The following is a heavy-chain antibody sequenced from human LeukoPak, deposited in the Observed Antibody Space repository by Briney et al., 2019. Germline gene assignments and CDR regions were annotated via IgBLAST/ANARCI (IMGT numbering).Heavy chain of an antibody. CDR3: ASGEFRHGLQVDY. CDR2: IDTSSSTM. D-gene: IGHD3/OR15-3a*01. J-gene: IGHJ4*02. Sequence: GGSLRLSCAASAFTFSDYSMNWVRQAPGKGLERISYIDTSSSTMYYADSVMGRFTISRDNAKESLYLQMNSLRDEDTAVYYCASGEFRHGLQVDYWGQGTLVAVSS. CDR1: AFTFSDYS. V-gene: IGHV3-48*02.